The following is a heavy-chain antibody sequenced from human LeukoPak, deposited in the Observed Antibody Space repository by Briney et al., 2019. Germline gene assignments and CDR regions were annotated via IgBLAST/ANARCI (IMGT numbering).Heavy chain of an antibody. D-gene: IGHD2-2*01. CDR2: IIPIFGTA. CDR1: GGTFSSYA. J-gene: IGHJ5*02. V-gene: IGHV1-69*13. Sequence: GASVKVSCKASGGTFSSYAISWVRQAPGQGLEWMGGIIPIFGTANYAQKFQGRVTITADESTSTAYMELSSLRSDDTAVYNCARVVTPRYCTSPTCYWKGWFDPWGQGTLVTVSS. CDR3: ARVVTPRYCTSPTCYWKGWFDP.